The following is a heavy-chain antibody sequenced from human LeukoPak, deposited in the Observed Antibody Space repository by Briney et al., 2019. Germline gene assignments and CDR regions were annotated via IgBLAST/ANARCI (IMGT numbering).Heavy chain of an antibody. CDR3: AREAGDSGAHGMDV. CDR2: IYHSGST. CDR1: GGSISSSNW. D-gene: IGHD4-17*01. V-gene: IGHV4-4*02. J-gene: IGHJ6*02. Sequence: SGTLSLTCAVSGGSISSSNWWSWVRPPPGKGLEWIGEIYHSGSTNYNPSLKSRVTISVDKSKNQFSLKLSSVTAADTAVYYCAREAGDSGAHGMDVWGQGTTVIVSS.